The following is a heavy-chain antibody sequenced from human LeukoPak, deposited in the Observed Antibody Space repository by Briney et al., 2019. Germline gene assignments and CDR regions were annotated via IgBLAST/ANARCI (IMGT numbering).Heavy chain of an antibody. V-gene: IGHV3-64*01. CDR3: ARARDYFDSSEIGY. CDR1: GFTFSSYA. D-gene: IGHD3-22*01. Sequence: PGGSPRLSCAASGFTFSSYAMHWVRQAPGKGLESVSAISSNGVSTYYANSVKGRFTISRDNSKNTLYLQMGSLRAEDMAVYYCARARDYFDSSEIGYWGQGTLVTVSS. J-gene: IGHJ4*02. CDR2: ISSNGVST.